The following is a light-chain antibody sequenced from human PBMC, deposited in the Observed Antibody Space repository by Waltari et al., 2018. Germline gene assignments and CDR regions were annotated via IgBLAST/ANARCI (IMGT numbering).Light chain of an antibody. J-gene: IGLJ3*02. Sequence: SYELTQPPSVSVSPGQTARITCSGDALPKQYAYWYQQKPGQAPVLGIYKDSERPAGIPDRFCGSSSGTTVTLTISGVQAEDEADYYCQSADSSGTWVFGGGTKLTVL. CDR2: KDS. CDR1: ALPKQY. CDR3: QSADSSGTWV. V-gene: IGLV3-25*03.